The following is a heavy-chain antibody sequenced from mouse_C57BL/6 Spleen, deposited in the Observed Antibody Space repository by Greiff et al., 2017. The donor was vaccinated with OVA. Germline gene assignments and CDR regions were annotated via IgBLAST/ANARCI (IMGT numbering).Heavy chain of an antibody. CDR3: ASLITTVPMDY. D-gene: IGHD1-1*01. CDR1: GYTFTSYG. Sequence: QVQLQQSGAELARPGASVKLSCTASGYTFTSYGISWVKQRTGQGLEWIGEIYPRSGNTYYNEKFKGKATLTADKSSSTAYMELRSLTSEDSAVYFCASLITTVPMDYWGQGTSVTVSS. V-gene: IGHV1-81*01. CDR2: IYPRSGNT. J-gene: IGHJ4*01.